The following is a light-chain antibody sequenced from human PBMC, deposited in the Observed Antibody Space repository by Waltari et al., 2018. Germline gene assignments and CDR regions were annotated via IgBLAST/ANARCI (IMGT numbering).Light chain of an antibody. CDR1: NSNIGNNY. CDR3: GTWGSSLSGWV. J-gene: IGLJ3*02. Sequence: QSVLTQPPSVSAAPGQKVTISCSGSNSNIGNNYVSWYQQLPGTAPKLLIYDNNKPPAGIPDRFSGSKSGTSATLGITGLQTGDEADYYCGTWGSSLSGWVFGGGTKLTVL. CDR2: DNN. V-gene: IGLV1-51*01.